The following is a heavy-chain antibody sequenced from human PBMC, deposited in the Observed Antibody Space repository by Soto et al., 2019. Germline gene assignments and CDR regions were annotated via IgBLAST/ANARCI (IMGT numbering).Heavy chain of an antibody. J-gene: IGHJ4*02. Sequence: GGSLRLSCAASGFTFSSYWMSCVRQAPGKGLEWVANIKQDGSEKYYVDSVKGRFTISRDNAKNSLYLQMNSLRAEDTAVYYCARGFGTIFGVVIQLFDYWGQGTLVTVSS. CDR1: GFTFSSYW. CDR2: IKQDGSEK. D-gene: IGHD3-3*01. CDR3: ARGFGTIFGVVIQLFDY. V-gene: IGHV3-7*01.